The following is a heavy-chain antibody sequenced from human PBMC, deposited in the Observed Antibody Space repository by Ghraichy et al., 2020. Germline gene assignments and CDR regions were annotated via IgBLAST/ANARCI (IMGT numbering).Heavy chain of an antibody. V-gene: IGHV3-21*01. CDR1: GFTFSIYS. Sequence: GGSLRLSCAASGFTFSIYSMNWVRQAPGEGLEWVSSISSSSGYIYYADSVKGRFTISRDNAKNSLYLQMNSLRAEDTAVYYCAREAGDKNAFDIWGQGTMVTISS. J-gene: IGHJ3*02. D-gene: IGHD7-27*01. CDR2: ISSSSGYI. CDR3: AREAGDKNAFDI.